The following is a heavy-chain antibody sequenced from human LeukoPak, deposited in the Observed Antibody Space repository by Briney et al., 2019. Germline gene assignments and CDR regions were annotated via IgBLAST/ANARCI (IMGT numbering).Heavy chain of an antibody. CDR2: INHSGST. J-gene: IGHJ3*02. CDR3: ARGRYRHYYGSGSPPNDAFDI. V-gene: IGHV4-34*01. Sequence: PSETLSLTRAVYGGSFSGYYWSWIRQPPGKGLEWIGEINHSGSTNYNPSLKSRVTISVDTSKNQFSLKLSSVTAADTAVYYCARGRYRHYYGSGSPPNDAFDIWGQGTMVTVSS. D-gene: IGHD3-10*01. CDR1: GGSFSGYY.